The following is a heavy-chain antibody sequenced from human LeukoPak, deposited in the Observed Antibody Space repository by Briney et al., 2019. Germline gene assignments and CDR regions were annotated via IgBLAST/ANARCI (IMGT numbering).Heavy chain of an antibody. CDR2: ISSGSSTI. Sequence: PGGSLRLSCAASGFTFSSYSMNWVRQGPGKGLEWVSYISSGSSTIYYADSVKGRLTISRDNAENSLNLQMSSLRDEDTAVYYCARDHRFAFDIWGQGTMVTVSS. V-gene: IGHV3-48*02. J-gene: IGHJ3*02. CDR1: GFTFSSYS. CDR3: ARDHRFAFDI.